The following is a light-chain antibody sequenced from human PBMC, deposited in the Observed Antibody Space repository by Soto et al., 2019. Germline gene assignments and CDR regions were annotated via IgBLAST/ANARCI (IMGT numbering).Light chain of an antibody. CDR3: QQYNSWPIT. J-gene: IGKJ5*01. V-gene: IGKV3-15*01. CDR1: QTITSN. Sequence: EVVMTQSPDTLSVSPGNTVTLSCMANQTITSNLAWYQQTPGQAPRLIIYGASTRATGIPVRFSGSGSGTEFTLTISSLQSEDVAVYYCQQYNSWPITFGQGTRLEIK. CDR2: GAS.